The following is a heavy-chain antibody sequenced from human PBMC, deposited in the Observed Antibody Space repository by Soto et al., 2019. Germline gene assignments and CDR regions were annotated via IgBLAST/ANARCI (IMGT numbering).Heavy chain of an antibody. CDR2: IWYDGSNK. J-gene: IGHJ6*02. Sequence: GGSLRLSCAASGFTFSSYGMHRVRQAPGKGLEWVAVIWYDGSNKYYADSVKGRFTISRDNSKNTLYLQMNSLRAEDTAVYYCARDMGYYDSSGHRPYYYYGMDVWGQGTTVTVSS. V-gene: IGHV3-33*01. D-gene: IGHD3-22*01. CDR1: GFTFSSYG. CDR3: ARDMGYYDSSGHRPYYYYGMDV.